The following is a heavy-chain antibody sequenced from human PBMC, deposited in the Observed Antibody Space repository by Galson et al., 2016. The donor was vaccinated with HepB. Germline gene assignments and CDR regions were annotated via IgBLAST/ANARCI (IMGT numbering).Heavy chain of an antibody. CDR2: IDTADNT. CDR1: GFSFRSYD. Sequence: SLRLSCAGAGFSFRSYDMHWVRQTAGRGLEWVSSIDTADNTFYAVSMKGRLTISRENDKNSMHLQIHSLRAEDTAVYFCARDSLGGFRPFDYWGQGTLVTVSS. D-gene: IGHD2-15*01. CDR3: ARDSLGGFRPFDY. J-gene: IGHJ4*02. V-gene: IGHV3-13*01.